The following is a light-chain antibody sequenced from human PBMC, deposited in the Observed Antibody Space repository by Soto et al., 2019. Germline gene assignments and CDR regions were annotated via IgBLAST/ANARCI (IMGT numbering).Light chain of an antibody. J-gene: IGKJ5*01. Sequence: EIVMTQSPATLSVSPGERATLSCRASQSVSNNLAWYQQNPGQAPRLLIYLASTRATGIPARFSGSGSGTEFTLTISSLQSEDFAVYYCQQYNNWPPTTFGQGTRLEI. CDR3: QQYNNWPPTT. CDR1: QSVSNN. V-gene: IGKV3D-15*01. CDR2: LAS.